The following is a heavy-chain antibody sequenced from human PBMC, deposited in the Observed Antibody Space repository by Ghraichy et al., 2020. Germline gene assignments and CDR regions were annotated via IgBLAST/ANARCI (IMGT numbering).Heavy chain of an antibody. CDR1: GFTFRGSN. J-gene: IGHJ6*02. V-gene: IGHV3-48*02. D-gene: IGHD4-23*01. CDR3: ARASKVVRFYYYDGMDV. CDR2: ITTSSRSI. Sequence: GGSLRLSCVGSGFTFRGSNMNWVRQSPGKGLEWVSYITTSSRSIFYADSVKGRFTVSRDNAQNSLYLQMNSLRDEDTAVYYCARASKVVRFYYYDGMDVWGQGTTVTVSS.